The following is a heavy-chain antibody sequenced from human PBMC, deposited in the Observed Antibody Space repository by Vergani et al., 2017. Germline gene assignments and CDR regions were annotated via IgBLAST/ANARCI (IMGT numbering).Heavy chain of an antibody. J-gene: IGHJ4*02. D-gene: IGHD3-22*01. CDR2: IHPADSDT. V-gene: IGHV5-51*01. CDR1: GYSFTNYW. CDR3: AILYVRDSSVSKYFDY. Sequence: EVQLVQSGAEVKTPGESLTISCQISGYSFTNYWNGWVRQMPGKGLEWMWIIHPADSDTRYSPAFQGQVTISVDKSISNAYLQRSSLSDSDSAMYCCAILYVRDSSVSKYFDYRVQGTLVTVSS.